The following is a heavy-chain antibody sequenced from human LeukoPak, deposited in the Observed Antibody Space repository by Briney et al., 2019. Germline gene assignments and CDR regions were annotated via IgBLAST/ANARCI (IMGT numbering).Heavy chain of an antibody. CDR1: GFTFSSYG. J-gene: IGHJ4*02. CDR2: ISYDGSNK. D-gene: IGHD3-22*01. Sequence: GGSLRLSCAASGFTFSSYGMHWVRQAPGKGLEWVAVISYDGSNKYYADSVKGRFTISRDNSKNTLYLQMNSLRAEDTAVYYCAKDCGYYYDSSGYYDYWGQGTLVTVSS. V-gene: IGHV3-30*18. CDR3: AKDCGYYYDSSGYYDY.